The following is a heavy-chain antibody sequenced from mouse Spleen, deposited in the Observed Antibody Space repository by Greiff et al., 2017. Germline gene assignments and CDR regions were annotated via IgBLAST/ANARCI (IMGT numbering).Heavy chain of an antibody. V-gene: IGHV5-9-2*01. Sequence: EVKLVESGGGLVKPGGSLKLSCAASGFTFSSYGMSWVRQTPEKRLEWVATISGGGSYTYYPDSVKGRFTISRDNAKNNLYLQMSSLRSEDTALYYCARRYGSTYWYFDVWGAGTTVTVSS. J-gene: IGHJ1*01. CDR3: ARRYGSTYWYFDV. CDR1: GFTFSSYG. CDR2: ISGGGSYT. D-gene: IGHD1-1*01.